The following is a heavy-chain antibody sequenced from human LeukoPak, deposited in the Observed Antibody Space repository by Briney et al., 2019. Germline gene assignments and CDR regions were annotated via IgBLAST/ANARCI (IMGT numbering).Heavy chain of an antibody. V-gene: IGHV3-11*01. CDR1: GFTFSDYY. D-gene: IGHD1-7*01. J-gene: IGHJ6*02. CDR3: ARDRTRPELNYYYGMDV. Sequence: GGSLRLSCAASGFTFSDYYMSWIRQAPGKGLEWVSYISCSGSTIYYADSVKGRFTISRDNAKNSLYLQMNSLRAEDTAVYYCARDRTRPELNYYYGMDVWGQGTTVTVSS. CDR2: ISCSGSTI.